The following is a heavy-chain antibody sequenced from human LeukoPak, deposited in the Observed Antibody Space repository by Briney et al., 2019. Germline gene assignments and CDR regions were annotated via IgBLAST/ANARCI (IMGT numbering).Heavy chain of an antibody. D-gene: IGHD5-12*01. V-gene: IGHV4-34*01. J-gene: IGHJ4*02. CDR1: GGSISSYY. Sequence: KPSETLSLTCTVSGGSISSYYWSWIRQPPGEGLEWIGEINHSGSTNYNPSLKSRVTISVDTSKNQFSLKVISVTAADTALYYCAGRGYSGNDLIDSWGQGTLVTVSS. CDR2: INHSGST. CDR3: AGRGYSGNDLIDS.